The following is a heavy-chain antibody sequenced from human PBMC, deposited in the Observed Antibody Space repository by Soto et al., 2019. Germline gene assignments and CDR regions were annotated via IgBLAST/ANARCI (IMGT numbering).Heavy chain of an antibody. Sequence: SVKVSCKASGGTFSSYAISWVRQAPGQGLEWMGGIIPIFGTANYAQKFQGRVTITADESTSTAYMELSSLRSGDTAVYYCARDPPYVWGSYRPNYYYYYGMDVWGQGTTVTVSS. CDR1: GGTFSSYA. V-gene: IGHV1-69*13. CDR3: ARDPPYVWGSYRPNYYYYYGMDV. J-gene: IGHJ6*02. CDR2: IIPIFGTA. D-gene: IGHD3-16*02.